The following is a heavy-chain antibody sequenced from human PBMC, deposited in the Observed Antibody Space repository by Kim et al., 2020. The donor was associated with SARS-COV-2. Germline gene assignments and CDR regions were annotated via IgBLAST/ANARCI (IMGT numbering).Heavy chain of an antibody. Sequence: GGSLRLSCAASGFTFSNAWMSWVRQAPGKGLEWVGRIKSKTDGGTTDYAAPVKGRFTISRDDSKNTLYLQMNSLKTEDTAVYYCTTDRKVDIVATKSWDYWGQGTLVTVSS. CDR1: GFTFSNAW. J-gene: IGHJ4*02. V-gene: IGHV3-15*01. D-gene: IGHD5-12*01. CDR2: IKSKTDGGTT. CDR3: TTDRKVDIVATKSWDY.